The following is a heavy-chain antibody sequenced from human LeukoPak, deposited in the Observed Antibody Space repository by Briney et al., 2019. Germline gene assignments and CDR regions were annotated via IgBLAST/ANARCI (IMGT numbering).Heavy chain of an antibody. J-gene: IGHJ5*02. CDR3: ARAGGIAARLLARWFDP. D-gene: IGHD6-6*01. CDR1: GYTLTELS. V-gene: IGHV1-24*01. CDR2: FDPEDGET. Sequence: ASVKVSCKVSGYTLTELSMRWVRQAPGKGLEWMGGFDPEDGETIYAQKFQGRVTMTRNTSISTAYMELSSLRSEDTAVYYCARAGGIAARLLARWFDPWGQGTLVTVSS.